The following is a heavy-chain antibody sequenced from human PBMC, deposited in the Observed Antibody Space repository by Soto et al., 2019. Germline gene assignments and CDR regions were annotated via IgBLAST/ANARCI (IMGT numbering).Heavy chain of an antibody. Sequence: PETLSLTCTASSGSIISDYCSWIRQPPGKGLGWIGYIYYSGNTNYNPSLKSRVTISVDTSKNQLSLKLSSVTAADTAVYYCARGYYYDSSGYYSAFDIWGQGTMVTVSS. CDR2: IYYSGNT. V-gene: IGHV4-59*01. D-gene: IGHD3-22*01. CDR3: ARGYYYDSSGYYSAFDI. CDR1: SGSIISDY. J-gene: IGHJ3*02.